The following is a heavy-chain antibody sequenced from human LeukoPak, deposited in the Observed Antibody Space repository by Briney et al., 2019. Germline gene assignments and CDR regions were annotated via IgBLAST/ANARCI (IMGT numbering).Heavy chain of an antibody. CDR2: IYYSGST. Sequence: SETLSLTCTVPGGSISSYYWSWIRQPPGKGLEWIGYIYYSGSTNYNPSLKSRVTISVDTSKNQFSLKLSSVTAADTAVYYCARDPQLKAFDIWGQGTMVTVSS. J-gene: IGHJ3*02. CDR3: ARDPQLKAFDI. V-gene: IGHV4-59*01. CDR1: GGSISSYY.